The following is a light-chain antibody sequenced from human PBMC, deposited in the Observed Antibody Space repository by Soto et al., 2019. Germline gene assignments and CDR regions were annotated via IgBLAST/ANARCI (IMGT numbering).Light chain of an antibody. Sequence: QSVLTQPPSVSGAPGQRVTISCTGTTSNIGAGYDVHWYHQPPGAAPKLLISGNNNRPSGVPDRFSGSRSGTSASLAITGLQPEDDADYSCQSFLSILRGPLFGGGTTLTVL. CDR1: TSNIGAGYD. V-gene: IGLV1-40*01. J-gene: IGLJ3*02. CDR2: GNN. CDR3: QSFLSILRGPL.